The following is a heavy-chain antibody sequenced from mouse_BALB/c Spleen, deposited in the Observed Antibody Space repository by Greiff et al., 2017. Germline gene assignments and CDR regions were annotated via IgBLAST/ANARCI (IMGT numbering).Heavy chain of an antibody. Sequence: VQLQQSGAELVRPGTSVKVSCKASGYAFTNYLIEWVKQRPGQGLEWIGVINPGSGGTNYNEKFKGKATLTADKSSSTAYMQLSSLTSDDSAVYFCAREGRYFDYWGQGTTLTVSS. D-gene: IGHD3-3*01. V-gene: IGHV1-54*01. J-gene: IGHJ2*01. CDR3: AREGRYFDY. CDR2: INPGSGGT. CDR1: GYAFTNYL.